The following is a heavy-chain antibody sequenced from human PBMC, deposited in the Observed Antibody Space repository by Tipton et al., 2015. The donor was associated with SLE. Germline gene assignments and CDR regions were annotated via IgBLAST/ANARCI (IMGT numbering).Heavy chain of an antibody. CDR3: ARVPVRTTGGFGRFRMDV. V-gene: IGHV1-18*01. D-gene: IGHD1-1*01. CDR2: ISAYNGNT. Sequence: QLVQSGAEVKKPGASVKVSCKASGYTFTSYGISWVRQAPGQGLEWMGWISAYNGNTNYAQKLQGRVTMTTDTSTSTAYMELNSLRSEDTAVYYCARVPVRTTGGFGRFRMDVWGKGTTVIVSS. CDR1: GYTFTSYG. J-gene: IGHJ6*04.